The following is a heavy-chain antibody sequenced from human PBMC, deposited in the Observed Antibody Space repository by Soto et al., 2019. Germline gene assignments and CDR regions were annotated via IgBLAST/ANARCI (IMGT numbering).Heavy chain of an antibody. CDR3: VRRKSWYYFDS. Sequence: GESLKISCKASGYTFARYWIGWVRQKPGQDLEWMGVVFPDDSDVRYNPSFRGQVTISADKSINTVYLQWIGLKASDTAMYYCVRRKSWYYFDSWGQGTPVTVSS. V-gene: IGHV5-51*01. J-gene: IGHJ4*02. CDR2: VFPDDSDV. D-gene: IGHD6-13*01. CDR1: GYTFARYW.